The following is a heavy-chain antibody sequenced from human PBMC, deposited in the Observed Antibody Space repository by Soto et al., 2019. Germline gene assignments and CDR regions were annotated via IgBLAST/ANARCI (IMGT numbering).Heavy chain of an antibody. CDR2: ISYDGSNK. V-gene: IGHV3-30*03. Sequence: LRLSCAASGFTFSSYGMHWVRQAPGKGLEWVAVISYDGSNKYYADSVKGRFTISRDNSKNTLYLQMNSLRAEDTAVYYCARDLNDFWSGYLSLDYWGQGTLVTVSS. CDR1: GFTFSSYG. CDR3: ARDLNDFWSGYLSLDY. J-gene: IGHJ4*02. D-gene: IGHD3-3*01.